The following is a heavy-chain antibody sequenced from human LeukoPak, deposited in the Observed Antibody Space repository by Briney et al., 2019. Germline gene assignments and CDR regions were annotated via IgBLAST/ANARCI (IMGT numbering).Heavy chain of an antibody. V-gene: IGHV3-53*04. D-gene: IGHD6-19*01. CDR2: IYSGGST. CDR1: GFTVSSNY. J-gene: IGHJ4*02. Sequence: HPGGSLRLSCAASGFTVSSNYMSWVRQAPGKGLEGVSVIYSGGSTYYADSVKGRYTISRHNSKNTLYLQMNSLRAEDTAVYYCARSFPYSSGWYDYWGQGTLVTVSS. CDR3: ARSFPYSSGWYDY.